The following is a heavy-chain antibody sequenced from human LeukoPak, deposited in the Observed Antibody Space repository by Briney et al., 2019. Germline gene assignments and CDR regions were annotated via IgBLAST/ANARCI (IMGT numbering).Heavy chain of an antibody. V-gene: IGHV3-74*01. CDR2: ISSDGSSA. D-gene: IGHD2-2*01. CDR3: TRGDCSSISCPQDWFDP. J-gene: IGHJ5*02. CDR1: GFTFGSYN. Sequence: PGGSLRLSCAASGFTFGSYNMHWIRHAPGKGLVWVSRISSDGSSATYADSAKGRFTVSRDNAKNTLYLQIDSLRDDDTAVYYCTRGDCSSISCPQDWFDPWGQGTLVTVSS.